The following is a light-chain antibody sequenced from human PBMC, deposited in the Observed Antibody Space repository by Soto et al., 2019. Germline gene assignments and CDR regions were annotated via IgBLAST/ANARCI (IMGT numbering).Light chain of an antibody. CDR3: SSCSRSSGTRYV. CDR1: SSDIGTYNY. V-gene: IGLV2-14*03. Sequence: QSALTQPASVSGSPGQSITISCTGTSSDIGTYNYVSWYQQHPGQAPKLMIYDVSNRPSGVSDRFSDSKSGNTASLTISGLQAEDEADYYCSSCSRSSGTRYVFGPGTKLTVL. CDR2: DVS. J-gene: IGLJ1*01.